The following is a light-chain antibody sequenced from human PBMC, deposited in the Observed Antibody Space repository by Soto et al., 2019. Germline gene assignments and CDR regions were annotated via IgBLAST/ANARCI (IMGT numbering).Light chain of an antibody. CDR1: QRINSW. J-gene: IGKJ1*01. CDR3: LQYSTYSQT. Sequence: DIQMTQSPSTLSASVGDRVTITCRASQRINSWLAWYQQKPGRAPKLLLFDASSLESGAPSRFSGSGSGTEFTLTISSLQPDDCATYYCLQYSTYSQTFGQGTKVEIK. CDR2: DAS. V-gene: IGKV1-5*01.